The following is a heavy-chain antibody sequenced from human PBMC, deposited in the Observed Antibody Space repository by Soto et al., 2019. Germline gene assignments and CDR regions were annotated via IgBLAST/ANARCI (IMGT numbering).Heavy chain of an antibody. Sequence: GGSLRLSCAASGFTFSNALMNWVRQAPGKGLEWVGRIKSKTDGGTTDYAAPVKGRFTISRDDSKNTLYLQMNSLKTEDTAVYYCTTDFSVGATTEYYYYGMDVWGQGTTVTVSS. V-gene: IGHV3-15*07. D-gene: IGHD1-26*01. CDR1: GFTFSNAL. J-gene: IGHJ6*02. CDR3: TTDFSVGATTEYYYYGMDV. CDR2: IKSKTDGGTT.